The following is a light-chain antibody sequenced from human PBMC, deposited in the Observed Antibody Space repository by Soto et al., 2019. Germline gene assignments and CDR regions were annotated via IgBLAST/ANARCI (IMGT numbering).Light chain of an antibody. CDR1: SSNIGAGYD. CDR2: GNS. CDR3: QSYDISLSGPHYV. V-gene: IGLV1-40*01. J-gene: IGLJ1*01. Sequence: QSVLTQPPSVSGAPGQRVTISCTGSSSNIGAGYDVHWYQQLPGTAPKLLIYGNSNRPSGVPDRFSGSKSGTSASLAITGLQAEDEADYYCQSYDISLSGPHYVFGTGTKVTVL.